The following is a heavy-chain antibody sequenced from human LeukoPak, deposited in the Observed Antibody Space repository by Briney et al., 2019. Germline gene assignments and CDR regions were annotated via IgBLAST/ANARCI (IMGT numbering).Heavy chain of an antibody. CDR2: IYYSGST. Sequence: SETLSLTCTVSGGSVSSGSYYWSWIRQPPGKGLERIGYIYYSGSTNYNPSLKSRVTISVDTSKNQFSLKLSSVTAADTAVYYCARDVMLRGYYYGMDVWGQGTTVTVSS. J-gene: IGHJ6*02. V-gene: IGHV4-61*01. CDR1: GGSVSSGSYY. CDR3: ARDVMLRGYYYGMDV. D-gene: IGHD3-16*01.